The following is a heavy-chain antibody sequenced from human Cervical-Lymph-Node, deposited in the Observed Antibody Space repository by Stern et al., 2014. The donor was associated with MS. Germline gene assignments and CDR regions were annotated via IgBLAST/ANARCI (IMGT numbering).Heavy chain of an antibody. CDR3: AARANCYDSPGYWSDP. Sequence: QMQLVQSGPEVKKPGTSVKVSCKASGFTFTSSAVQWVRQARGQRLEWIGLIVVGCGNTNYEQKFQERRTITRDESTRKAHMALSSLRSEDTAVYYCAARANCYDSPGYWSDPWGQGTLVTVSS. CDR1: GFTFTSSA. CDR2: IVVGCGNT. D-gene: IGHD3-22*01. V-gene: IGHV1-58*01. J-gene: IGHJ5*02.